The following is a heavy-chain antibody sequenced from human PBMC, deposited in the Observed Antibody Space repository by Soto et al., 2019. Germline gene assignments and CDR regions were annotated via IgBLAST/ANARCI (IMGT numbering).Heavy chain of an antibody. D-gene: IGHD6-19*01. CDR3: ARGAGRPNWFDP. CDR2: INPGTGNT. J-gene: IGHJ5*02. Sequence: QVHLVQSGAEVKRPGASVKVSCKASGYTFTSFPIHWVRQAPGHRLEWIGWINPGTGNTKYSQKFQGRVSFSMNTSASTVFMGLSSLRSEDTAVYHCARGAGRPNWFDPWGQGTLVTVSS. CDR1: GYTFTSFP. V-gene: IGHV1-3*01.